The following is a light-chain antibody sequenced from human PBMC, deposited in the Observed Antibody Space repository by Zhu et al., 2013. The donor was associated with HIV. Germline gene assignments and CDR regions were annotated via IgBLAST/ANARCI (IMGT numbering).Light chain of an antibody. Sequence: EIVLTQSPATLSLSPGERATLSCRASQSISSYLAWYQQRPGQAPSLLIYRASTLENRVPSRFSGSGSGIDFSLTINGLQPEDFATYFCQQTFGSPWSFGRGTHVE. J-gene: IGKJ4*02. CDR2: RAS. V-gene: IGKV3-11*01. CDR3: QQTFGSPWS. CDR1: QSISSY.